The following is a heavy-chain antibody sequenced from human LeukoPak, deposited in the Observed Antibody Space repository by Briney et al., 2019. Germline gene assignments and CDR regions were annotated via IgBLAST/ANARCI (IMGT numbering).Heavy chain of an antibody. V-gene: IGHV3-74*01. Sequence: PGGSLRPSCAASGFTSIDYWMHWVRQAPGKGLVWVCRINPDGSSSSYADSVKGRFTISRDNAKNTLYLQMKSLRDEDTAVYYCYSPEADYWGQGTLVTVSS. J-gene: IGHJ4*02. CDR3: YSPEADY. CDR2: INPDGSSS. CDR1: GFTSIDYW. D-gene: IGHD2-15*01.